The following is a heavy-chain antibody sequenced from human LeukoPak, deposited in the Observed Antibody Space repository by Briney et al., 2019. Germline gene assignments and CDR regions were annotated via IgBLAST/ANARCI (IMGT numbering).Heavy chain of an antibody. CDR2: INHSGST. Sequence: SETLSLTCAVYGGSFSGYYWSWIRQPPGKGLEWIGEINHSGSTNYNPSLKSRVTISVDTSENQFSLKLSSVTAADTAVYYCARGSLFFYYYMDVWGKGTTVTDSS. CDR3: ARGSLFFYYYMDV. V-gene: IGHV4-34*01. CDR1: GGSFSGYY. J-gene: IGHJ6*03. D-gene: IGHD3-10*01.